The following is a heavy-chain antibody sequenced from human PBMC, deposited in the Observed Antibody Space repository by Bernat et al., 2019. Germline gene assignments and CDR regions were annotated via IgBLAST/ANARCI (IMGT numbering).Heavy chain of an antibody. CDR1: GYTFSSYD. D-gene: IGHD3-22*01. Sequence: QVQLVQSGAEVKKPGASVKVSCKASGYTFSSYDINWVRQAAGQGLEWVGWMNPNNGNTGHAQKFQGRVTMTRDTSTSTVYMELSSLRSEDTAVYYCASNYYDSSGYYTHFDYWGQGTLVTVSS. J-gene: IGHJ4*02. V-gene: IGHV1-8*01. CDR2: MNPNNGNT. CDR3: ASNYYDSSGYYTHFDY.